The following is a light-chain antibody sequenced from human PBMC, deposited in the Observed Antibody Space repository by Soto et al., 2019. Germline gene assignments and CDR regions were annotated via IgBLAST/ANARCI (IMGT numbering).Light chain of an antibody. V-gene: IGKV3-20*01. CDR3: QQYGTSPST. Sequence: EIVLTQSPGTLSLSPGERATLSCRASQSVSNSYLAWHQQKPGQAPRLLIYGASSRATGIPERFSGSGSGTDFTLTISSLEPEDFAVYYCQQYGTSPSTFGQGTKVEVK. CDR2: GAS. CDR1: QSVSNSY. J-gene: IGKJ1*01.